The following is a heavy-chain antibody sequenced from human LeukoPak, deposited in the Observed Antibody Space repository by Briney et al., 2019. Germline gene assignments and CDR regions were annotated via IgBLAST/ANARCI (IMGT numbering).Heavy chain of an antibody. CDR1: GYTLTELS. Sequence: GASVKVSCKVSGYTLTELSMHWVRQAPGKGLEWMGGFDPEDGETIYAQKFQGRVTMTEDTSTDTAYMELSSLRSEDTAVYYYATDLFRLGYCSSTSCYGGYWGQGTLVTVSS. CDR2: FDPEDGET. D-gene: IGHD2-2*01. V-gene: IGHV1-24*01. CDR3: ATDLFRLGYCSSTSCYGGY. J-gene: IGHJ4*02.